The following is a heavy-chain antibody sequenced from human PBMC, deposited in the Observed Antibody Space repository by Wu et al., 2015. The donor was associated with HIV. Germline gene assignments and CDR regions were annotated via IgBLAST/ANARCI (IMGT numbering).Heavy chain of an antibody. J-gene: IGHJ6*03. Sequence: QVQLVQSGAEVKKPGSSMKVSCKASGGTFNTYGISWVRQAPGQGLEWMGGIIPVFGIADYAQRFQGRVTISADESTGTAYLEMSSLRSEDTAVYYCARDRPRPFDWLLCGMDYYYMDVWGDGTTVTVSS. V-gene: IGHV1-69*12. D-gene: IGHD3-9*01. CDR3: ARDRPRPFDWLLCGMDYYYMDV. CDR2: IIPVFGIA. CDR1: GGTFNTYG.